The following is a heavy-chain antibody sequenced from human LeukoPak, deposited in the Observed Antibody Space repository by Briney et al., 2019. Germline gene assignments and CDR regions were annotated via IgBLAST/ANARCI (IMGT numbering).Heavy chain of an antibody. D-gene: IGHD3-3*01. CDR3: ARGATYYDFWSGTSKVDYFDY. J-gene: IGHJ4*02. Sequence: GRSLRLSCAASGFTFDDYAMHWVRQAPGKGLEWVSGISWNSGSIGYADSVKGRFTISRDNAKNSLYLQMNSLRAEDTAVYYCARGATYYDFWSGTSKVDYFDYWGQGTLVTVSS. V-gene: IGHV3-9*01. CDR2: ISWNSGSI. CDR1: GFTFDDYA.